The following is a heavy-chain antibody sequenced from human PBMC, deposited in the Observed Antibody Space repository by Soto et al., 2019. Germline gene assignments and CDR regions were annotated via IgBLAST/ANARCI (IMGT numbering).Heavy chain of an antibody. CDR1: GDSITSNSDF. J-gene: IGHJ4*02. V-gene: IGHV4-39*01. CDR2: IYYSGTT. CDR3: ARHFSVDYFDY. Sequence: SETLSLTCTVSGDSITSNSDFWSWIRQPSGKGLEWIGSIYYSGTTYYNPSLKSRVTISVDRSKNQFSLKLSSVTAADTAVYYCARHFSVDYFDYWGQGALVTVSS.